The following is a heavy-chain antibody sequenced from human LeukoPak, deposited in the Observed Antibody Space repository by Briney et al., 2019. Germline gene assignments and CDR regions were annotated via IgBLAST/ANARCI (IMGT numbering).Heavy chain of an antibody. V-gene: IGHV4-59*01. CDR1: GGSISSYY. CDR3: ARVSGDFGVVISFAFDI. Sequence: SETLSLTCTVSGGSISSYYWSWIRQPPGKGLEWIGYIYYSGSTNYSPSLKSRVTISVDTSKNQFSLKLSSVTAADTAVYYCARVSGDFGVVISFAFDIWGQGTMVTVSS. D-gene: IGHD3-3*01. CDR2: IYYSGST. J-gene: IGHJ3*02.